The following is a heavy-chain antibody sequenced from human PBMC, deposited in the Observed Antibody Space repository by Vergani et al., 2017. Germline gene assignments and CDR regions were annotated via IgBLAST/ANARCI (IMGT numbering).Heavy chain of an antibody. CDR2: TYYRSKWYN. Sequence: QLQLQQSGPGLVKPSQTLSLTCAISGDSVSSNSAAWNWIRQSPSRGLEWLGRTYYRSKWYNDYAVSVKSRITINPDTSKNQFSLQLNSVTPEDTAVYYCARFGGVYYYGPDGQSGQYYFDYWGQGTLVTVSS. V-gene: IGHV6-1*01. CDR1: GDSVSSNSAA. CDR3: ARFGGVYYYGPDGQSGQYYFDY. J-gene: IGHJ4*02. D-gene: IGHD3-10*01.